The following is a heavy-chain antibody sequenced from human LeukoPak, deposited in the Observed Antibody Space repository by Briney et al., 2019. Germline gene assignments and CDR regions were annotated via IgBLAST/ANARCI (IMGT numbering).Heavy chain of an antibody. CDR3: ARPATSGTYYSAFDY. CDR1: GRSISSSNYY. V-gene: IGHV4-39*01. Sequence: PSETLSLTCTVSGRSISSSNYYWGWVRQPPGKGLEWIGTIYYSGSTNYNPSLNSRVTISAYMPKNQFSLKVSSVTAADTAVYYCARPATSGTYYSAFDYWGQGTLVTVSS. CDR2: IYYSGST. J-gene: IGHJ4*02. D-gene: IGHD3-22*01.